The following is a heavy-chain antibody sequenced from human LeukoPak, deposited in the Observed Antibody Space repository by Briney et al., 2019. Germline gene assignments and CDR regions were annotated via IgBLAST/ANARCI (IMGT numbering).Heavy chain of an antibody. CDR2: ISGDGGST. D-gene: IGHD4-23*01. V-gene: IGHV3-43*02. J-gene: IGHJ4*02. CDR3: AKDIDYGGNSGY. Sequence: GGSLRLSCAASGFTFDDYAMHWVRQAPGKGLEWVSLISGDGGSTYYADSVKGRFTISRDNSKNSLYLQMNSLRTEDTALYSCAKDIDYGGNSGYWGQGTLVTVSS. CDR1: GFTFDDYA.